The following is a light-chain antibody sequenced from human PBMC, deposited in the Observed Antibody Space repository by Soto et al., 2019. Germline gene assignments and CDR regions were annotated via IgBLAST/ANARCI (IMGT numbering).Light chain of an antibody. Sequence: IQFTQSPSSLSASVGDRVTIACRASQGIRSYLAWYQQEAGKAPKFLIYAASTLQSGVPSRFSGSGSGTEFTLTITSLQPDDFATYYCQQYNSYPWTFGQGTKV. CDR2: AAS. V-gene: IGKV1-9*01. CDR3: QQYNSYPWT. J-gene: IGKJ1*01. CDR1: QGIRSY.